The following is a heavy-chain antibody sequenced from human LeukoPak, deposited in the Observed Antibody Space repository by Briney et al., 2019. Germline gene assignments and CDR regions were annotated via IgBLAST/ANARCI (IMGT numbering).Heavy chain of an antibody. CDR1: GDSISGYY. V-gene: IGHV4-4*07. CDR2: IYASGST. CDR3: ATSYDGKTAPYDL. J-gene: IGHJ5*02. D-gene: IGHD4-23*01. Sequence: SETLSLTCTGSGDSISGYYWSWIRQPAGKGLEWIGRIYASGSTNYNPSLRSRVTMSVDTSKSQFSLTLSSVTAADTAVYYCATSYDGKTAPYDLWGRGTLVTVSS.